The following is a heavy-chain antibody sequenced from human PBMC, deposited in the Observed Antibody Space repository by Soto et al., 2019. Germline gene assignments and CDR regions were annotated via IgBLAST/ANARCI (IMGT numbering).Heavy chain of an antibody. CDR3: AKLGFVLMELYYFHQ. CDR1: GFTFSSYG. J-gene: IGHJ4*01. V-gene: IGHV3-23*01. Sequence: GGSRRLSWTASGFTFSSYGMSWVGQAPGKELEWVSTISGNSGKTNYAESVKGRFSISRDNSKNTVHLQLDSLRAEDTAVYFCAKLGFVLMELYYFHQWGHGTLVTVSS. CDR2: ISGNSGKT. D-gene: IGHD2-8*01.